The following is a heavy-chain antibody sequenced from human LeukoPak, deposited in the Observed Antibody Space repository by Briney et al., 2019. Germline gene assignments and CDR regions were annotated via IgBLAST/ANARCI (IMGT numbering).Heavy chain of an antibody. J-gene: IGHJ4*02. Sequence: ASVKVSCKASGYTFTSYYMHWVRQAPGQGLEWMGIINPSGGSTSYAQKFQGRVTMTRDTSTSTVYMELSSLRSEVTAVYYCARDHIPVPATAIPDYWGQGTLVTVSS. CDR2: INPSGGST. CDR3: ARDHIPVPATAIPDY. V-gene: IGHV1-46*01. CDR1: GYTFTSYY. D-gene: IGHD2-2*02.